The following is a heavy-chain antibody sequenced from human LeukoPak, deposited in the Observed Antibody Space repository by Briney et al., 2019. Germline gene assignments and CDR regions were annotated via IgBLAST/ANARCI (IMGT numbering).Heavy chain of an antibody. CDR2: IYYSGST. CDR3: ARGYCSGGSCLENRFDP. J-gene: IGHJ5*02. D-gene: IGHD2-15*01. CDR1: GGSISSYY. V-gene: IGHV4-59*01. Sequence: PSETLSPTCTVSGGSISSYYWSWIRQPPGKGLERIGYIYYSGSTNYNPSLKSRVTISVDTSKNQFSLKLSSVTAADTAVYYCARGYCSGGSCLENRFDPWGQGTLVTVSS.